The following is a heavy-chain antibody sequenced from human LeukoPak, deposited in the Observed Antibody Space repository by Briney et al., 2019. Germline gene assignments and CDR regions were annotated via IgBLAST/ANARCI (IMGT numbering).Heavy chain of an antibody. J-gene: IGHJ5*02. CDR1: GYTFTSYD. CDR3: ARSSGWGSRFDP. CDR2: ISVYNGNT. Sequence: VSVKVSCKASGYTFTSYDISWVRQAPGQGLEWMGWISVYNGNTNYAQNLQGRVTMTTDTSTNTGYMELRSLRSDDTAVYYCARSSGWGSRFDPWGQGTLVTVSS. V-gene: IGHV1-18*04. D-gene: IGHD6-19*01.